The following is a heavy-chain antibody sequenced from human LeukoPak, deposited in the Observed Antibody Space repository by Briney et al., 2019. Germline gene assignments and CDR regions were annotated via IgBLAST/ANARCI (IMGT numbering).Heavy chain of an antibody. CDR3: ARDFGSDY. Sequence: GGSLRLSCAASGFTFSSYAMHWVRQAPGKGLEWVAVISYDGSNKYYADSVKGRFTISRDNSKNTLYLQMNSLRAEDMAVYYCARDFGSDYWGQGTLVTVSS. V-gene: IGHV3-30*04. D-gene: IGHD3-3*01. CDR1: GFTFSSYA. CDR2: ISYDGSNK. J-gene: IGHJ4*02.